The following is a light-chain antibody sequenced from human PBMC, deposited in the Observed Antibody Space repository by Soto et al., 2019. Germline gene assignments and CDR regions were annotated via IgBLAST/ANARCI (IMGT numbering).Light chain of an antibody. CDR1: QGINNY. J-gene: IGKJ3*01. Sequence: DIQMTQSPSSLSASVGDRVTITCRASQGINNYLAWYQQKPGKVPKVLIYDVSTLQSGVPSRFSGSGSGTEFTFTISSLQPEDVATYYCQKYNSGLETFGPGTKVDIK. CDR3: QKYNSGLET. V-gene: IGKV1-27*01. CDR2: DVS.